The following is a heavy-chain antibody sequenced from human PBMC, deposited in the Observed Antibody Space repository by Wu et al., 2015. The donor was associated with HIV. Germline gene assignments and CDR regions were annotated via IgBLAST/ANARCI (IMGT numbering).Heavy chain of an antibody. V-gene: IGHV1-18*01. CDR3: ARDRFEVLGDSSGYYLHHYYYGMDV. D-gene: IGHD3-22*01. CDR1: GYTFTSYG. J-gene: IGHJ6*02. Sequence: QVQLVQSGAEVKKPGASVKVSCKASGYTFTSYGISWVRQAPGQGLEWMGWISAYNGNTNYAQKLQGRVTMTTDTSTSTAYMELRSLRSDDTAVYYCARDRFEVLGDSSGYYLHHYYYGMDVWGQGTTVTVSS. CDR2: ISAYNGNT.